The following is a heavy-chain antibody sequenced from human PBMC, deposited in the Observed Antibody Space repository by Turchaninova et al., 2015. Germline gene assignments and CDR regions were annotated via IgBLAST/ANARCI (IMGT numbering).Heavy chain of an antibody. CDR2: IDPSDSFT. Sequence: DVQLVQSVAEVKTPGESRRHSWKGSGYSFTSYWISWVRQMPWKGLEWMGRIDPSDSFTNYSPSFQGHVTISVDKSVSTAYLQWSSLKASDSATYFCATYIEVATDAFDIWGLGTMVTVSS. D-gene: IGHD6-19*01. CDR3: ATYIEVATDAFDI. J-gene: IGHJ3*02. CDR1: GYSFTSYW. V-gene: IGHV5-10-1*01.